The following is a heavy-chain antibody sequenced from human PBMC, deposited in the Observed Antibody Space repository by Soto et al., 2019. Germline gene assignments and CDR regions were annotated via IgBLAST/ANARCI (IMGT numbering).Heavy chain of an antibody. CDR2: IYYSGST. J-gene: IGHJ4*02. V-gene: IGHV4-59*08. CDR1: GVSISSYY. Sequence: SETLSLTCTVSGVSISSYYWSWIPQPPGKGLEWIGYIYYSGSTNYNPSLKSRVTISVDTSKNQFSLKLSSVTAADTAVYYCARHVRDYYDSSGYYFDYWGQGTLVTVS. D-gene: IGHD3-22*01. CDR3: ARHVRDYYDSSGYYFDY.